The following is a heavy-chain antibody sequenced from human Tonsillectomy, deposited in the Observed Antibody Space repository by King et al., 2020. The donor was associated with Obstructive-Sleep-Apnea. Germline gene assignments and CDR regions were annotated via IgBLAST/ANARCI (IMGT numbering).Heavy chain of an antibody. CDR2: IYYSGST. J-gene: IGHJ6*02. Sequence: QVQLQESGPGLVKPSETLSLTCTVSGGSISSYYWSWIRQPPGKGLEWIGYIYYSGSTNYNPSLKSRVTISVDTSKNQFSLKLGSVTAADTAVYYWARLSGTGSYYYYGMDVWGQGTTVTVSS. CDR3: ARLSGTGSYYYYGMDV. V-gene: IGHV4-59*08. D-gene: IGHD3/OR15-3a*01. CDR1: GGSISSYY.